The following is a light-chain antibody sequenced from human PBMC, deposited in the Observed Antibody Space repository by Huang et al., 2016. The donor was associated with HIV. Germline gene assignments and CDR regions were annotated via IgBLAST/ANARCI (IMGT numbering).Light chain of an antibody. CDR3: QQYDGSSWS. CDR2: HTS. Sequence: EIVLTQSPGTLSLSPGERATLSCRASQSLSGSYLAWYQQKPGQAPRLLIYHTSSWATGIPDRFSGSGYGTDFTLTISRLEAEDFAVYYCQQYDGSSWSFGQGTKVEIK. CDR1: QSLSGSY. J-gene: IGKJ1*01. V-gene: IGKV3-20*01.